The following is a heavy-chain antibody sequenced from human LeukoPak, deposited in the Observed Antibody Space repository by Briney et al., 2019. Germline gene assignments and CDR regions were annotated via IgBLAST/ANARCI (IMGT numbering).Heavy chain of an antibody. CDR1: GGSISSSSYY. J-gene: IGHJ4*02. CDR2: IYYSGSA. D-gene: IGHD3-22*01. Sequence: TSETLSLTCTVSGGSISSSSYYWGWIPQPPGKGLEWIGSIYYSGSAYYNPSLKSRVTISVDTSKNQFSLKLSSVTAADTAVYYWARGLYYYDSSGYYAPIDYWGQGTLVTVSS. V-gene: IGHV4-39*07. CDR3: ARGLYYYDSSGYYAPIDY.